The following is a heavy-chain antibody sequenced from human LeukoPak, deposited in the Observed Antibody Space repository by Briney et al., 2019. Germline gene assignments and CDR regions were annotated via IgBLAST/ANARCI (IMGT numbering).Heavy chain of an antibody. CDR1: GYTFTGYY. Sequence: ASVKVSCKASGYTFTGYYMHWVRQAPGQGLEWMGWINPSSGGTNYAQKFQGRVTMTRDTSISTAYMELSRLRSDDTAVYYCARDQEVLWFGEFRKIDYWGQGTLVTVSS. J-gene: IGHJ4*02. V-gene: IGHV1-2*02. CDR2: INPSSGGT. CDR3: ARDQEVLWFGEFRKIDY. D-gene: IGHD3-10*01.